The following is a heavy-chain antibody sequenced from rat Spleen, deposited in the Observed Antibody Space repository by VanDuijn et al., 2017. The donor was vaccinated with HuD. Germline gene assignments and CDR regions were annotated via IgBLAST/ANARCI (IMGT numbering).Heavy chain of an antibody. CDR3: ARHPDYSNYFDY. CDR2: ISPSGGTT. Sequence: EVQLVESGGGLVQPGRSLKLSCTASGFTFSNYEMAWVRQAPTKGLEWVASISPSGGTTYYRDSVKGRFTVSRDNAKTTLYLQMDSLRSEDTATYYCARHPDYSNYFDYWGQGVMVTVSS. V-gene: IGHV5-25*01. J-gene: IGHJ2*01. CDR1: GFTFSNYE. D-gene: IGHD1-1*01.